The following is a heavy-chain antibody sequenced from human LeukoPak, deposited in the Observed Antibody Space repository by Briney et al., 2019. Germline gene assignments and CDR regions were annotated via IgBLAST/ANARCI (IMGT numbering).Heavy chain of an antibody. CDR1: GYTFTSYY. D-gene: IGHD5-12*01. V-gene: IGHV1-2*02. CDR3: AGIKRRGYSGYGYYFDY. CDR2: INPNTGGT. J-gene: IGHJ4*02. Sequence: VASVKVSCKTSGYTFTSYYIHWVRQAPGQGLEWMGWINPNTGGTDFAQKFQGRVAMTRDTSISTAYMELSSLRSDDTAVYYCAGIKRRGYSGYGYYFDYWGQGTLVTVSS.